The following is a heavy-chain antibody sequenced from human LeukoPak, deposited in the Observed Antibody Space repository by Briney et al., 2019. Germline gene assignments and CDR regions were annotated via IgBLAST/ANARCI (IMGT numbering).Heavy chain of an antibody. CDR2: ISSSSSYI. CDR1: RFTFSSYS. V-gene: IGHV3-21*01. J-gene: IGHJ4*02. CDR3: ARRRVGGGSCYDY. D-gene: IGHD2-15*01. Sequence: GGSLRLSCAASRFTFSSYSMDWARQAPGKGLEWVSSISSSSSYIYYADSVKGRFTISRDNAKNSLYLQMNSLRAEDTAVYYCARRRVGGGSCYDYWGPGTLVTVSS.